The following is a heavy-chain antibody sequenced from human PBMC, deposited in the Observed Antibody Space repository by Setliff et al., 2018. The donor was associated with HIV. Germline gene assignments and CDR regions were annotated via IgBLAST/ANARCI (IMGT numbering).Heavy chain of an antibody. CDR3: ARAPTGVTNAFDI. D-gene: IGHD2-8*02. J-gene: IGHJ3*02. CDR1: GGSISSGIYY. CDR2: VYTTGGT. V-gene: IGHV4-61*09. Sequence: PSETLSLTCTVSGGSISSGIYYWIWIRQPAGKGLEWIGHVYTTGGTNYNPSLESRLTISVDTSRNQFSLRLSSVTAADTAVYYCARAPTGVTNAFDIRGQGTMVTVSS.